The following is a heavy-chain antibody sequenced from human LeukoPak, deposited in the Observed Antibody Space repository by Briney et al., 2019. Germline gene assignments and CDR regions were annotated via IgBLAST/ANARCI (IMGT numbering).Heavy chain of an antibody. CDR2: IYHSGST. CDR3: ARDEAASLDY. J-gene: IGHJ4*02. V-gene: IGHV4-30-2*01. D-gene: IGHD2-15*01. Sequence: PSQTLSLTCAVSGGSISSGGYSWSWIRQPPGKGLEWIGYIYHSGSTYYNPSLKSRVTISVDRSKNQFSLKLSSVTAADTAVYYCARDEAASLDYWGQGTLVTVSS. CDR1: GGSISSGGYS.